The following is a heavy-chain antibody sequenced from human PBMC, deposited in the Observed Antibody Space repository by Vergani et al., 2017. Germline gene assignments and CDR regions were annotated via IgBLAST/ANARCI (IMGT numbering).Heavy chain of an antibody. J-gene: IGHJ6*02. CDR3: ARTRLRWFGELLGVGGMDV. Sequence: QVQLVQSGAEVKKPGASVKVSCKASGYTFTSYGISWVRQAPGQGLEWMGWISAYNGNTNYAQKLQGRVTMTTDTSTSTAYMELRSRRSEDTAVYYCARTRLRWFGELLGVGGMDVWGQGTTVTVSS. CDR2: ISAYNGNT. V-gene: IGHV1-18*01. D-gene: IGHD3-10*01. CDR1: GYTFTSYG.